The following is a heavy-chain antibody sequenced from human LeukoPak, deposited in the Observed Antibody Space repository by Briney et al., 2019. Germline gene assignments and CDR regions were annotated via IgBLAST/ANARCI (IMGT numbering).Heavy chain of an antibody. D-gene: IGHD3-9*01. CDR3: ARGDILTGYYFDY. CDR1: GGSFSGYY. CDR2: INHSGST. Sequence: SETLSLTCAVYGGSFSGYYWSWIRQPPGKGLEWIGEINHSGSTNYNPSLKSRVTISVDTSKNQFSLKLSSVTAADTAVYYCARGDILTGYYFDYWGQGTLVTVSS. V-gene: IGHV4-34*01. J-gene: IGHJ4*02.